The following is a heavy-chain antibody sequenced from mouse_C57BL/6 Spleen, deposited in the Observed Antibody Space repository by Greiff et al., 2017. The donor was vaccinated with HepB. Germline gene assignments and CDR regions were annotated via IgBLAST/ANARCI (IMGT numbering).Heavy chain of an antibody. CDR2: IYPENGDT. Sequence: VQLQQSGAQLVRPGASVKLSCTASGFNIKDDYMHWVKQRPGQGLEWIGWIYPENGDTEFASKFQGKATITADTSSNTAYLQLSSLTSEDTAVYYCITTVNYFDYWGQGTTLTVSS. J-gene: IGHJ2*01. D-gene: IGHD2-5*01. CDR1: GFNIKDDY. CDR3: ITTVNYFDY. V-gene: IGHV14-4*01.